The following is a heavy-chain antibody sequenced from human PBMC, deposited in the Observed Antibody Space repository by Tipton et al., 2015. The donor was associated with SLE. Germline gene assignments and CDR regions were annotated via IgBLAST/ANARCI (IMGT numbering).Heavy chain of an antibody. J-gene: IGHJ3*02. V-gene: IGHV4-38-2*02. CDR3: ASETTVGLVDI. D-gene: IGHD4-23*01. Sequence: TLSLTCTVSGYSISSGYYWGWIRQPPGKGLEWIGSIYHSGSTYYNPSLKSRVTISVDTSKNRFSLKLSSVTAADTAVYYCASETTVGLVDIWGQGTMVTVSS. CDR1: GYSISSGYY. CDR2: IYHSGST.